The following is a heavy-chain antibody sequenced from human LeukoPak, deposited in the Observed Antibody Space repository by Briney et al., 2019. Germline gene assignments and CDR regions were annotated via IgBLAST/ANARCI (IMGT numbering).Heavy chain of an antibody. CDR1: GFTVSSSY. CDR3: ARKTPRFGDYDY. V-gene: IGHV3-66*01. CDR2: IYSAGST. J-gene: IGHJ4*02. D-gene: IGHD2-15*01. Sequence: GGSLRLSCAASGFTVSSSYMSWVRQAPGKGLEWVSLIYSAGSTYYADSVKGRLTISRDNSKNTLYPQMNSLRAEDTAVYYCARKTPRFGDYDYWGQGTLVTVSS.